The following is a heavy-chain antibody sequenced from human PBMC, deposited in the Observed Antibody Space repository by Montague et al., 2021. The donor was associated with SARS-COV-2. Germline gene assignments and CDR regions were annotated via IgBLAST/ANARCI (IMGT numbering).Heavy chain of an antibody. CDR2: IYPRDLDT. D-gene: IGHD3-10*01. J-gene: IGHJ4*02. Sequence: QSGAEVKKPGESLKISCKGYGYSFSSYWIAWVRQMPGKGLEYMGIIYPRDLDTKYSPAFQGQVSISADKSISTAYLQWSGLKASDTAMYYCARHEFYYDGPVAVPFDLWGQGTLVTVSS. V-gene: IGHV5-51*01. CDR1: GYSFSSYW. CDR3: ARHEFYYDGPVAVPFDL.